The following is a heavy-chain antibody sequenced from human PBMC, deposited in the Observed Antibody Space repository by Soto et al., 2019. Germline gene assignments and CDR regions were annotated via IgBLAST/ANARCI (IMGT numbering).Heavy chain of an antibody. Sequence: GASVKDSCKASGYTFTNYGISWVRQAPGQGHEWMGWISPYNGTTKYAEKFQGEMTMTTDTATSTAYMDLRSLRSDDTAVYYCARDGERDTGLNFYYYLHGMDAWGQGTRVTVSS. CDR1: GYTFTNYG. CDR3: ARDGERDTGLNFYYYLHGMDA. J-gene: IGHJ6*02. V-gene: IGHV1-18*04. CDR2: ISPYNGTT. D-gene: IGHD1-1*01.